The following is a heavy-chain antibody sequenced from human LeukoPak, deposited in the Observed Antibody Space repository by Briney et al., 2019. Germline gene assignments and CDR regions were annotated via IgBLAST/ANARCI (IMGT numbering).Heavy chain of an antibody. Sequence: ASVKVSCKASGYTFTSYYMHWVRQAPGQGLEWMGIINPSGGSTSYAQKFQGRVTMTRDTSTSTVYMELSILRSEDTAVYYCARDFGMKDYYDSSGYFPYYWGQGTLVTVSS. V-gene: IGHV1-46*01. CDR2: INPSGGST. D-gene: IGHD3-22*01. CDR3: ARDFGMKDYYDSSGYFPYY. J-gene: IGHJ4*02. CDR1: GYTFTSYY.